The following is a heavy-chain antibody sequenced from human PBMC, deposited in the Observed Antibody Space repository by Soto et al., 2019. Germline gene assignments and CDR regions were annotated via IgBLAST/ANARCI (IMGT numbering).Heavy chain of an antibody. J-gene: IGHJ3*02. CDR2: IYYSGST. CDR1: GGSISSGGYY. CDR3: ARYPDPSSAFAI. Sequence: QVQLQESGPGLVKPSQTLSLTCTVSGGSISSGGYYWSWIRQHRGKGLEWIGYIYYSGSTYYNPSVKSRVTISVDTSKNQFYLKLSSVSAADMAVYYCARYPDPSSAFAIWGQGTMVTVSS. V-gene: IGHV4-31*03.